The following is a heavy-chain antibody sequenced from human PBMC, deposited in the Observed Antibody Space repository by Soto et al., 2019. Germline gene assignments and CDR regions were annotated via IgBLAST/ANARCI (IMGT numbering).Heavy chain of an antibody. Sequence: SETLSLTCTVSGGSISSYYWSWIRQPPGKGPEWIGYIYYSGSTNYNPSLKSRVTISVDTSKNQFSLKLSSVTAADTAVYYCARGLVSSSWFMDVWGQGTTVTVSS. CDR3: ARGLVSSSWFMDV. CDR2: IYYSGST. V-gene: IGHV4-59*01. D-gene: IGHD6-13*01. CDR1: GGSISSYY. J-gene: IGHJ6*02.